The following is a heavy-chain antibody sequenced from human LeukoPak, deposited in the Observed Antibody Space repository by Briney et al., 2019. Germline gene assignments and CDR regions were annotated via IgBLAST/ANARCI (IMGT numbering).Heavy chain of an antibody. Sequence: GGSLRLSCAASGFTFSSYGMHWVRQAPGKGLEWVAVISYGGSNKYYADSVKGRFTISRDNSKNTLYLQMNSLRAEDTAVYYCAKDLCSSTSCYIYYYYGMDVWGQGTTVTVSS. J-gene: IGHJ6*02. D-gene: IGHD2-2*01. V-gene: IGHV3-30*18. CDR3: AKDLCSSTSCYIYYYYGMDV. CDR1: GFTFSSYG. CDR2: ISYGGSNK.